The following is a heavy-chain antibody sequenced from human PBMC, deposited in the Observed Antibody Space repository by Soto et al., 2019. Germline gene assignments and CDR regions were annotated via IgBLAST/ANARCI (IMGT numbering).Heavy chain of an antibody. CDR1: GYTFTSYG. V-gene: IGHV1-18*01. J-gene: IGHJ5*02. CDR2: ISAYNGNT. Sequence: GASVKVSCKASGYTFTSYGISWVRQAPGQGLEWMGWISAYNGNTNYAQKLQGRVTMTTDTSTSTAYMELRSLRSDDTAVYYCASGAAVAGTLGWFDPWGQGTLVTGSS. CDR3: ASGAAVAGTLGWFDP. D-gene: IGHD6-19*01.